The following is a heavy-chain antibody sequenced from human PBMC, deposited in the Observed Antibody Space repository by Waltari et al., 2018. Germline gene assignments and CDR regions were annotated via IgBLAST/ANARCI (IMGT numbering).Heavy chain of an antibody. CDR3: AKDLGSSGWYSYDY. V-gene: IGHV3-30*18. D-gene: IGHD6-19*01. CDR1: GFTFSSYG. Sequence: QVQLVESGGGVVQPGRSLRLSCAASGFTFSSYGMHWVRQAPGKGLEWVAVIWYDGSNKYYADSVKGRFTISRDNSKNTLYLQMNSLRAEDTAMYYCAKDLGSSGWYSYDYWGQGTLVTVSS. CDR2: IWYDGSNK. J-gene: IGHJ4*02.